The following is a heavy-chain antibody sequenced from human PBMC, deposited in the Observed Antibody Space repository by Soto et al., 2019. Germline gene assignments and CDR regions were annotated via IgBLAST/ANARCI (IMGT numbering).Heavy chain of an antibody. Sequence: GGSLRLSCAASGFTFSRYWMNWVRQAPGKGLEWVANIKQEGTEKNYVDSVKGRFTISRDNAKNSLYLQMDSLRAEDTAVYFCARGDTPMITGMDSFDIWGQGTLVTVSS. J-gene: IGHJ3*02. CDR3: ARGDTPMITGMDSFDI. V-gene: IGHV3-7*01. CDR1: GFTFSRYW. CDR2: IKQEGTEK. D-gene: IGHD5-18*01.